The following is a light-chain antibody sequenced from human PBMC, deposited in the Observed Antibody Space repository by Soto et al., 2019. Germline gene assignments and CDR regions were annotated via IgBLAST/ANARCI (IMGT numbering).Light chain of an antibody. V-gene: IGKV3-15*01. CDR1: QSVSSN. Sequence: EIVMTQSPATLSVSPGERATLSCRASQSVSSNLAWYQQKPGQAPRLLIYGASTRATGIPARFSGSGSGTEFTLTISSLQSEDFVVYYCQKYNNWPLTFGGGTKVEIK. CDR2: GAS. CDR3: QKYNNWPLT. J-gene: IGKJ4*01.